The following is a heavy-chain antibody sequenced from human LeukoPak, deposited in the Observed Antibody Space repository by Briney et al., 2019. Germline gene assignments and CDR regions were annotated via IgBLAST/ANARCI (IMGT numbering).Heavy chain of an antibody. CDR2: IYSGGST. CDR3: VRSGSDFDY. V-gene: IGHV3-53*01. CDR1: GFTVSSNY. J-gene: IGHJ4*02. Sequence: GGSLRLSCAASGFTVSSNYMSWVRQAPGKGLEWVSIIYSGGSTFYADSVKGRFTISRDNAKNSLYLQINSLRAEDTAVYYCVRSGSDFDYWGQGTLVTVSS.